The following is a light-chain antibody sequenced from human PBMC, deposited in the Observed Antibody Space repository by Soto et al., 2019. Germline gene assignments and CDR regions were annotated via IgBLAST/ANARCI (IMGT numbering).Light chain of an antibody. J-gene: IGKJ4*01. CDR3: QQYNSNPLT. CDR2: KAS. Sequence: DIQMTQSPSTLSASVGDRVIITCRASQSISAWLAWYQQKQGKAPKLLIYKASSLESGVPSRFSGSGSGTEFTLTISGLQPDDFATYCCQQYNSNPLTFGGGTKVEIK. V-gene: IGKV1-5*03. CDR1: QSISAW.